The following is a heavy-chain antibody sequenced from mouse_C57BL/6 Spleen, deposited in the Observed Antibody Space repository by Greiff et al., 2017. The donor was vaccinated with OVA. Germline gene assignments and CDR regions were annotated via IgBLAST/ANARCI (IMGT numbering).Heavy chain of an antibody. J-gene: IGHJ4*01. V-gene: IGHV1-63*01. Sequence: QVQLKESGAELVRPGTSVKMSCKASGYTFTNYWIGWAKQRPGHGLEWIGDIYPGGGYTNYNEKFKGKATLTADKSSSTAYMQFSSLTSEDSAIYYCARRDSLYYAMDYWGQGTSVTVSS. CDR1: GYTFTNYW. CDR2: IYPGGGYT. CDR3: ARRDSLYYAMDY.